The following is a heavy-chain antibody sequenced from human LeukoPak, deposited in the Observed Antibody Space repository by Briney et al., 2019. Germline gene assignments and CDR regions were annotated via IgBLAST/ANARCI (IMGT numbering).Heavy chain of an antibody. J-gene: IGHJ4*02. Sequence: GGSLRLSCAVSGITLSNYGMSWVRQAPGRGREWVAGISDSGGSTTYADSVKGRFTISRDNPKNTLFLQMNSLRVEDTAVYFCAKRGVVIRVILVGFHKQAYYFDSWGQGALVTVSS. CDR2: ISDSGGST. V-gene: IGHV3-23*01. CDR1: GITLSNYG. D-gene: IGHD3-22*01. CDR3: AKRGVVIRVILVGFHKQAYYFDS.